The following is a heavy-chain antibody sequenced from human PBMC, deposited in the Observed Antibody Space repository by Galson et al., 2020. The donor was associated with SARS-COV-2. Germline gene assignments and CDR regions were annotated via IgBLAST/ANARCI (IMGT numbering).Heavy chain of an antibody. V-gene: IGHV3-30*18. CDR1: GFTFSSYG. CDR3: AKRSMVLIDY. J-gene: IGHJ4*02. CDR2: ISYDGSNK. Sequence: GGSLRLSCAASGFTFSSYGMHWVRQAPGKGLEWVAVISYDGSNKYYADSVKGRFTISRDNSKNTLYLQMNSLRAEDTAVYYCAKRSMVLIDYWGQGTLVTVSS. D-gene: IGHD3-10*01.